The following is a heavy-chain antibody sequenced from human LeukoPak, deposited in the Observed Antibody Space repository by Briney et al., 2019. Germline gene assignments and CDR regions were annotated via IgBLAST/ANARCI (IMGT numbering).Heavy chain of an antibody. CDR3: AKTPANWGTN. J-gene: IGHJ4*02. D-gene: IGHD7-27*01. V-gene: IGHV3-23*01. CDR2: ISVSGGNT. Sequence: PGGSLRLSCAASGFTFSTYAMRWVRQAPGKGLEWVSTISVSGGNTYYADSVKGRFTISRDNSKNTLYLQMNSLRAEDTAVYYCAKTPANWGTNWGQGTLVTVSS. CDR1: GFTFSTYA.